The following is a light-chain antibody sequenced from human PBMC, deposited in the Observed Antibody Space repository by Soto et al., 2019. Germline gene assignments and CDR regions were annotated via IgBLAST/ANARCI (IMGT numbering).Light chain of an antibody. CDR3: RQYGRSLGFA. Sequence: EIVLTQSPGTTSLSPGDRATLSCSASQSVSGHFLAWYQKKAGQAPRLLIYGATTRNHGIPDRFSGSGSGTDFTLTISRLEPEDFAVYYCRQYGRSLGFAFGGGTKVDLK. V-gene: IGKV3-20*01. CDR2: GAT. CDR1: QSVSGHF. J-gene: IGKJ4*01.